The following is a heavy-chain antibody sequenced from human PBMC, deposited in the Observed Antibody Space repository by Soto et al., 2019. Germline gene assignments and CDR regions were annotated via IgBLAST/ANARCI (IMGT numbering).Heavy chain of an antibody. CDR2: IIPILGIA. Sequence: QVQLVQSGAEVKKPGSSVKVSCKASGGTFSSYTISWVRQAPGQGLEWMGRIIPILGIANYAQKFQGRVTITADKSTSTAYMDLSSLRAEDTAVDYCARGPAVTTLDYWGQGTLVTVSS. J-gene: IGHJ4*02. CDR3: ARGPAVTTLDY. V-gene: IGHV1-69*02. CDR1: GGTFSSYT. D-gene: IGHD4-17*01.